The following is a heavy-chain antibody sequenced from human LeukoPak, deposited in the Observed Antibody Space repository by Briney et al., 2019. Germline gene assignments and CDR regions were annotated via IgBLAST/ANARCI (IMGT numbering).Heavy chain of an antibody. CDR2: ISGSGGST. V-gene: IGHV3-23*01. CDR1: GFTFSSYA. J-gene: IGHJ4*02. CDR3: AARPTSAAVAPSDF. Sequence: GGSLRLSCAASGFTFSSYAMSWVRQAPGKGLEWVSAISGSGGSTFYADSVKGRFTISWDNSKSMLYLEMNSLRAEDTATYYCAARPTSAAVAPSDFWGQGTLVTVSS. D-gene: IGHD6-19*01.